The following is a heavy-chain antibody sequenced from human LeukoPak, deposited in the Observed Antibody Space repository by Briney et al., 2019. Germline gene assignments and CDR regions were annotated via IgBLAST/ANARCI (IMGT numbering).Heavy chain of an antibody. CDR2: IYYSGST. D-gene: IGHD4-23*01. Sequence: SETLSLTCTVSGGSIRRSSYYWAWIRQPPGKGLEWIGSIYYSGSTYYNPSLKSRVTISVDTSKNQISLNLNSVTAADTAVYYCARHSTDYGGYPTWYFDLWGRGTLVSVSS. CDR3: ARHSTDYGGYPTWYFDL. CDR1: GGSIRRSSYY. J-gene: IGHJ2*01. V-gene: IGHV4-39*01.